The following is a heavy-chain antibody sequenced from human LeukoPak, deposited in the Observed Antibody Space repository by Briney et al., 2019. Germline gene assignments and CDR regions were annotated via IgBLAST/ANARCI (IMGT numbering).Heavy chain of an antibody. CDR3: ATEDVVVPTAAQRPIDF. D-gene: IGHD2-2*01. Sequence: SETLSLTCTVSGGSIRNSRFFWGWLRQSPGKGLEWIASIYYSGSTYYNPSLKSRVTITLDTSKNQFSLTLNSVTAADTAVYYCATEDVVVPTAAQRPIDFWGQGKLVTVSS. V-gene: IGHV4-39*02. CDR1: GGSIRNSRFF. CDR2: IYYSGST. J-gene: IGHJ4*02.